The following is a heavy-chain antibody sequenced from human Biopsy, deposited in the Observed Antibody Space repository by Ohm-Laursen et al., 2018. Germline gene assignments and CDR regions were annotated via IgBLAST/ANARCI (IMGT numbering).Heavy chain of an antibody. D-gene: IGHD2-8*01. CDR1: SYTFTGYN. Sequence: ASVKVSCKASSYTFTGYNIHWMRQAPGQGLEWLGYINCKTGATNYAQKFQGTVTMTRDTSIGTAYLALGSLRSADTAIYYCARDPLNGHKHFDYWGQGSLVTVSS. CDR3: ARDPLNGHKHFDY. V-gene: IGHV1-2*02. CDR2: INCKTGAT. J-gene: IGHJ4*02.